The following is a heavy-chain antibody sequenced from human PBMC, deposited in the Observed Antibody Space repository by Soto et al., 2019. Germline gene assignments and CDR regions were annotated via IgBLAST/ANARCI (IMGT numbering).Heavy chain of an antibody. D-gene: IGHD3-22*01. J-gene: IGHJ4*02. Sequence: SETLSLTCTFSGGSIISGDYYWSWIRQPPGKGLEWIGYIYYSGSTYYNPSLKSRVTISVDTSKNQFSLKLSSVTAADTAVYYCARARSPYYYDSSGYLYYFDYWGQGTLVTVSS. V-gene: IGHV4-30-4*01. CDR1: GGSIISGDYY. CDR2: IYYSGST. CDR3: ARARSPYYYDSSGYLYYFDY.